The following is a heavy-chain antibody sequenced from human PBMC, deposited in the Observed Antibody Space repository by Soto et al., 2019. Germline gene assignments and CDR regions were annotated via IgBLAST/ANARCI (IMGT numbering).Heavy chain of an antibody. CDR2: ISGSGDST. V-gene: IGHV3-23*01. Sequence: PGGSLRLSCASSGFTFRSYAMSLVRQAPGKGLEWVSVISGSGDSTYYADSVKGRFTISRDNSKNTLYLQMNSLRAEDTAVYYCAKRATGTDFDYWGQGTLVTVSS. CDR3: AKRATGTDFDY. J-gene: IGHJ4*02. D-gene: IGHD1-1*01. CDR1: GFTFRSYA.